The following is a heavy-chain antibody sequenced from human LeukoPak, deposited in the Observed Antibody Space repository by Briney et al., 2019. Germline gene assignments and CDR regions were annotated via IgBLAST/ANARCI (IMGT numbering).Heavy chain of an antibody. D-gene: IGHD6-13*01. CDR2: IYYSGST. V-gene: IGHV4-59*11. CDR3: ARVANRYSSSWYGAHYFDY. J-gene: IGHJ4*02. Sequence: SETLSLTCTVSGGSISSHYWSWIRQPPGKGLEWIGYIYYSGSTNYNPSLKSRVTISVDTSKNQFSLELSSVTAADTAVYYCARVANRYSSSWYGAHYFDYWGQGTLVTVSS. CDR1: GGSISSHY.